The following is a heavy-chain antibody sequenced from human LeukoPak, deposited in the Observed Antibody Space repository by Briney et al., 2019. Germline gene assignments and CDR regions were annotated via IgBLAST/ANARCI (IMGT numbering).Heavy chain of an antibody. CDR3: AKDRDPPYVGNSYGFASDY. V-gene: IGHV3-9*01. J-gene: IGHJ4*02. CDR1: GFTFGNYA. CDR2: ISWNGGSV. D-gene: IGHD5-18*01. Sequence: GGSLRLSCVASGFTFGNYAMHWVRHAPGKGLEWVAGISWNGGSVGYADFAKGRFTISRDDARNSLFLQMNTQRPGDTALYYCAKDRDPPYVGNSYGFASDYWGQGTLVIVSS.